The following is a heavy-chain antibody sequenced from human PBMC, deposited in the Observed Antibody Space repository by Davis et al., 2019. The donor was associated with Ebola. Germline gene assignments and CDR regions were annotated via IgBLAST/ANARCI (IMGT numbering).Heavy chain of an antibody. V-gene: IGHV4-59*08. CDR1: GGSFSGYY. CDR3: ARMGLRGYSYGYDY. Sequence: MPSETLSLTCAVYGGSFSGYYWSWIRQPPGKGLEWIGYIYYSGSTNYNPPLKSRVTISVDTSKNQFSLKLSSVTAADTAVYYCARMGLRGYSYGYDYWGQGTLVTVSS. CDR2: IYYSGST. D-gene: IGHD5-18*01. J-gene: IGHJ4*02.